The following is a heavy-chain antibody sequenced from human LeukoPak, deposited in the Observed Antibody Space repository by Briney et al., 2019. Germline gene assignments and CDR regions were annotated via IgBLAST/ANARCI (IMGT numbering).Heavy chain of an antibody. Sequence: KASETLSLTCAVYGGSFSGYYWSWIRQPPGKGLEWIGEINHSGSTNYNPSLKSRVTISVDTSKNQFSLKLSSVTAADTAVYYCAKDIYGSGSYYGNGLDVWGRGTTVTVSS. V-gene: IGHV4-34*01. CDR3: AKDIYGSGSYYGNGLDV. CDR2: INHSGST. J-gene: IGHJ6*02. D-gene: IGHD3-10*01. CDR1: GGSFSGYY.